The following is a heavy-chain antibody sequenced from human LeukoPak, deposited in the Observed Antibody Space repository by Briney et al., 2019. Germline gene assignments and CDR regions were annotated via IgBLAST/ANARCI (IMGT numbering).Heavy chain of an antibody. CDR1: GFTFSSYA. CDR3: ANGYSYGPRRY. Sequence: PGGSLRLSCAASGFTFSSYAMSWVRQAPGKVLEWVSAISGSGGSTYYADSVKGRFTLSRDNSKNTLYLQMNSLRAEDTSVYYCANGYSYGPRRYWGQGTLVTVSS. CDR2: ISGSGGST. D-gene: IGHD5-18*01. J-gene: IGHJ4*02. V-gene: IGHV3-23*01.